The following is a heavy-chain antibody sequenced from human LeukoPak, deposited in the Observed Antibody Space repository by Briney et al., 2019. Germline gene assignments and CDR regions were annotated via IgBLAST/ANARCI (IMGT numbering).Heavy chain of an antibody. CDR2: ISYDGSNK. J-gene: IGHJ6*02. CDR1: GFTFSSYG. D-gene: IGHD6-19*01. CDR3: AKDDIAVAGTAYYYYGMDV. Sequence: GRSLRLSCAASGFTFSSYGMHWVRQTPGKGLEWVAVISYDGSNKYYVDSVKGRFTISRDNSKNTLYLQMNSLRAEDTAVYYCAKDDIAVAGTAYYYYGMDVWGQGTTVTVSS. V-gene: IGHV3-30*18.